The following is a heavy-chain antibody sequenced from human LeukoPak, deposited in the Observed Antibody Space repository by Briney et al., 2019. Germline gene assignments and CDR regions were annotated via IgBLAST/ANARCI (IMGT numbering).Heavy chain of an antibody. D-gene: IGHD4-17*01. J-gene: IGHJ6*03. CDR3: AKDPYGDYSNRYYYYYYMDV. CDR2: ISSSSSYI. V-gene: IGHV3-21*01. CDR1: GLTFSSYS. Sequence: GGSLRLSCAASGLTFSSYSMNWVRQAPGKGLEWVSPISSSSSYIYYADSVKGRFTISRDNAKNSLYLQMNSLRAEDTAVYYCAKDPYGDYSNRYYYYYYMDVWGKGTTVTISS.